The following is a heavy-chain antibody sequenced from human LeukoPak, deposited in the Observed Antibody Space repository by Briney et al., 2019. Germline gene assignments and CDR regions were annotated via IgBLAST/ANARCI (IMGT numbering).Heavy chain of an antibody. CDR1: GFTFGSYG. D-gene: IGHD5-18*01. Sequence: GGSLRLSCAASGFTFGSYGMHWVRQAPGKGLEWVAVIWYDGSNKYYADSVKGRFTISRDNSKKTLYLQMNNLRAEDTAVYYCARKKRVDTDSVMVYYYYAMDVWGQGTTVTVSS. CDR2: IWYDGSNK. V-gene: IGHV3-33*01. J-gene: IGHJ6*02. CDR3: ARKKRVDTDSVMVYYYYAMDV.